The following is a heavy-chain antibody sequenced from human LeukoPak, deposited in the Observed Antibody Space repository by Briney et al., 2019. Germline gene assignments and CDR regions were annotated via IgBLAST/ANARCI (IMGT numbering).Heavy chain of an antibody. CDR3: ARDRPHYYDSSGSNKNWFDP. CDR2: VYYSGST. V-gene: IGHV4-38-2*02. D-gene: IGHD3-22*01. J-gene: IGHJ5*02. CDR1: GYSISSGYY. Sequence: SETPSLTCTVSGYSISSGYYWGWIRQPPGKGLEWVGSVYYSGSTYYNSSLKSRVTMSIDTSKNQLSLMLSSVTAADTAVYYCARDRPHYYDSSGSNKNWFDPWGQGTLVTVSS.